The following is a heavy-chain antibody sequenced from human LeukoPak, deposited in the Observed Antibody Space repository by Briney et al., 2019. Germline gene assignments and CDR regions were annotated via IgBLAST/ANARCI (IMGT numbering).Heavy chain of an antibody. V-gene: IGHV4-38-2*01. CDR3: ARSFGQSRFDY. Sequence: PSETLSLTCGVSGYTISSGYYWGWIRQPPGKGLERIGSYYHSGSTYYNPSLKSRVTMSEDTSRNQFSLNVSSVTAADTAMYYCARSFGQSRFDYWGQGILVTVSS. CDR1: GYTISSGYY. J-gene: IGHJ4*01. CDR2: YYHSGST. D-gene: IGHD3-3*01.